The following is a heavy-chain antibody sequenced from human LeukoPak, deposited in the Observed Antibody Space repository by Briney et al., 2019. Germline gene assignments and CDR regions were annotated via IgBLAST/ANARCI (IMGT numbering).Heavy chain of an antibody. D-gene: IGHD6-19*01. V-gene: IGHV4-59*08. J-gene: IGHJ4*02. CDR3: VRRDTGWNYFDY. CDR1: GGSINSHY. Sequence: SETLSLTCAVSGGSINSHYWGWIRQPPGKGLEWIGDIYYTGRNNYNPSLKSRVTISVDTSKNLLSLTLTSVLAADTAIYYCVRRDTGWNYFDYWGQGVLVTVSS. CDR2: IYYTGRN.